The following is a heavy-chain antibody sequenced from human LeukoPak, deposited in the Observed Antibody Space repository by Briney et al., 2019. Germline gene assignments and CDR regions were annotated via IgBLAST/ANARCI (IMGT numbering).Heavy chain of an antibody. D-gene: IGHD6-13*01. Sequence: GGSLRLSCAASGFTFSVSAMLWVRQASGKGLEGVGCIRSKANSYATAYAASVIARFTIYSDDSRNTAYLQMNSLKTEDTAVDYSGGWSSSWYDYWGRGTLVTVSS. CDR2: IRSKANSYAT. J-gene: IGHJ4*02. CDR3: GGWSSSWYDY. CDR1: GFTFSVSA. V-gene: IGHV3-73*01.